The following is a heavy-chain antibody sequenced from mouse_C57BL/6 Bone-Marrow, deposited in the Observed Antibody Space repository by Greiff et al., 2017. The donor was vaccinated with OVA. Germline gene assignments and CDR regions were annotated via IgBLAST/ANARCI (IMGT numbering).Heavy chain of an antibody. V-gene: IGHV2-9-1*01. D-gene: IGHD1-1*01. J-gene: IGHJ3*01. CDR1: GFSLTSYA. Sequence: QVQLKQSGPGLVAPSQSLSITCTVSGFSLTSYAISWVRQPPGKGLEWLGVIWTGGGSNYNSALKSRLSISKDNSKSQVFLKMNSLQTDDTARYDCAAHYYGSSLAWLAYWGQGTLVTVSA. CDR3: AAHYYGSSLAWLAY. CDR2: IWTGGGS.